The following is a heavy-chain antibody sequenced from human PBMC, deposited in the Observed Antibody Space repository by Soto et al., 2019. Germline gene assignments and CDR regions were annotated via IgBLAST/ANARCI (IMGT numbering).Heavy chain of an antibody. D-gene: IGHD6-19*01. CDR2: INSNSGDA. V-gene: IGHV1-2*02. Sequence: ASVKVSCKASGYSFNHYYMAWVRQAPGQGLEWMGWINSNSGDANYAQKFQGRVTMTRDTSISTAYMELSRLRSDDTAVYYCARQGSGLFHDDYGG. CDR1: GYSFNHYY. J-gene: IGHJ4*01. CDR3: ARQGSGLFHDDY.